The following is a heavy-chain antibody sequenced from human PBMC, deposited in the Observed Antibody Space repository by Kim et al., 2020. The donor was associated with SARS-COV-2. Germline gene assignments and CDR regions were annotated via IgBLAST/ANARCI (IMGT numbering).Heavy chain of an antibody. V-gene: IGHV6-1*01. D-gene: IGHD1-26*01. J-gene: IGHJ4*02. CDR3: ASQHSGSRREFDY. Sequence: FDVSVKSRITINPATSKNQFSLQLNSVTPEDTAVYYCASQHSGSRREFDYWGQGTLVTVSS.